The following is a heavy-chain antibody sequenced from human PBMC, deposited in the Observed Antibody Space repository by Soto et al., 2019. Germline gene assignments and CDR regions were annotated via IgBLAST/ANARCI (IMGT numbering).Heavy chain of an antibody. Sequence: GASVKVSCKASGYTFTSYGISWVRQAPGQGLEWMGWISAYNGNTNYAQKLQGRVTMTTDTSTSTAYMELRSLRSEDTAVYYCAIGYCSSTSCPGPFDIWGQGTMVTVSS. V-gene: IGHV1-18*01. CDR2: ISAYNGNT. D-gene: IGHD2-2*01. J-gene: IGHJ3*02. CDR1: GYTFTSYG. CDR3: AIGYCSSTSCPGPFDI.